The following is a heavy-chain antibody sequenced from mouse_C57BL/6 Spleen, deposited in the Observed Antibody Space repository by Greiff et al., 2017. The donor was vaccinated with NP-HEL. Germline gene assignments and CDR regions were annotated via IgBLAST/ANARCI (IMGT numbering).Heavy chain of an antibody. CDR1: GFTFSSYG. J-gene: IGHJ4*01. CDR3: ARPDSSGYEAMED. D-gene: IGHD3-2*02. V-gene: IGHV5-6*01. Sequence: EVKVVESGGDLVKPGGSLKLSCAASGFTFSSYGMSWVRQTPDKRLEWVATISSGGSYTYYPDSVKGRFTISRDTPKNTLYLQMSSLKSEDTAMXYCARPDSSGYEAMEDWGTGATVT. CDR2: ISSGGSYT.